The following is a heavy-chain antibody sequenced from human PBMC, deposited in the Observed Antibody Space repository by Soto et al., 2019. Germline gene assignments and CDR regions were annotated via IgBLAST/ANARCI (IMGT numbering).Heavy chain of an antibody. Sequence: GGSLRLSCAASGFTFSIYCIHWVRQAPGKGLEWVAVIWYDGSNKYYADSVKGRFTISRDNSKNTLYLQMNSLRAEDTAVYYCARGQSSYYDFWSGYAPGFDYWGQGTLVTVSS. D-gene: IGHD3-3*01. CDR1: GFTFSIYC. CDR2: IWYDGSNK. V-gene: IGHV3-33*01. J-gene: IGHJ4*02. CDR3: ARGQSSYYDFWSGYAPGFDY.